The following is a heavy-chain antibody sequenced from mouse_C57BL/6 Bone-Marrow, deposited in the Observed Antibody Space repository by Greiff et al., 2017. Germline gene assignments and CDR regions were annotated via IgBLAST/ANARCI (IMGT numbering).Heavy chain of an antibody. CDR2: IHPNSGST. Sequence: QVQLQQPGAELVKPGASVKLSCKASGYTFTSYWMHWVKQRPGQGLEWIGMIHPNSGSTNYNEKFKGKATLTVDKSSSTAYMQLSSLTSEDSAVYYCAREGYYGSSRTFAYWGQGTLVTVSA. V-gene: IGHV1-64*01. CDR1: GYTFTSYW. D-gene: IGHD1-1*01. CDR3: AREGYYGSSRTFAY. J-gene: IGHJ3*01.